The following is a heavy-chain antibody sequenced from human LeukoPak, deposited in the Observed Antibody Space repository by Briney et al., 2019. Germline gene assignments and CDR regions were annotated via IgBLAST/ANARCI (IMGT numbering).Heavy chain of an antibody. CDR3: ARVYHQGFDP. Sequence: ASVKVFCKASGGTFSSYAISWVRQAPGQGLEWMGGIIPIFGTANYAQKFQGRVTITADKSTSTAYMELSSLRSEDTAVYYCARVYHQGFDPWGQGTLVTVSS. CDR1: GGTFSSYA. V-gene: IGHV1-69*06. D-gene: IGHD2-2*01. CDR2: IIPIFGTA. J-gene: IGHJ5*02.